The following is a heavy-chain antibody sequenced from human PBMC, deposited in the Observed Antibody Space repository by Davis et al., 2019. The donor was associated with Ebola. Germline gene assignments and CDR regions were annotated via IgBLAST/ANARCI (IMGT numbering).Heavy chain of an antibody. CDR1: GGSISSGGYY. CDR3: ARVRVRDGYNYLDY. D-gene: IGHD5-24*01. CDR2: IYYSGST. J-gene: IGHJ4*02. V-gene: IGHV4-31*03. Sequence: MPSETLSLTCTVSGGSISSGGYYWSWIRQHPGKGLEWIGYIYYSGSTYYNPSLKSRVTILVDTSKNQFSLKLSSVTAADTAVYYCARVRVRDGYNYLDYWGQGTLVTVSS.